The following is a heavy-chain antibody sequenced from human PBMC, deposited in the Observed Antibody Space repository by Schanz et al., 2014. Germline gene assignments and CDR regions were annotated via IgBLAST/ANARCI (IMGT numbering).Heavy chain of an antibody. CDR1: GFSFSDYF. CDR2: IGNGGVTI. V-gene: IGHV3-11*01. CDR3: ARKVVATIGGYYDN. Sequence: VQLVESGGGLVQPGGSLRLSCAASGFSFSDYFMAWIRQPPGRGLEWVSYIGNGGVTIYYADSVKGRFTISRDNAENTLFLQMNSLRAEDTAVYYCARKVVATIGGYYDNWGQGTLVTVSS. D-gene: IGHD5-12*01. J-gene: IGHJ4*02.